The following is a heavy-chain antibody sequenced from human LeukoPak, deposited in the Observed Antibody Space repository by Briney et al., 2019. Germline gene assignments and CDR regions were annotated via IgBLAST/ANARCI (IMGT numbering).Heavy chain of an antibody. Sequence: DPGGSLRLSCAASGFTFDDYAMHWVSQAPGKGLQWVSLISGDGSSTYYADSVKGRFTISRDNSKNSLYLQMNSLRTEDTALYYCAKDSGDSLYYYYGMDVWGQGSTVTVSS. J-gene: IGHJ6*02. CDR1: GFTFDDYA. CDR2: ISGDGSST. V-gene: IGHV3-43*02. D-gene: IGHD2-21*02. CDR3: AKDSGDSLYYYYGMDV.